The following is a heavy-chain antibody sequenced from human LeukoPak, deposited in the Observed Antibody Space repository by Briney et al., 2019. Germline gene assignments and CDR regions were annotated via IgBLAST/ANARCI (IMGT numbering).Heavy chain of an antibody. J-gene: IGHJ6*03. D-gene: IGHD2-21*02. CDR3: AAPQVTNYYYYYYMDV. CDR1: GGSISSSSYY. Sequence: SETLSLTCTVSGGSISSSSYYWGWIRQPPGKGLEWIGSIYYSGSTYYNPSLKSRVTISVDTSKNQFSLKLSSVTAADTAVYYCAAPQVTNYYYYYYMDVWGKGTTVTVSS. V-gene: IGHV4-39*01. CDR2: IYYSGST.